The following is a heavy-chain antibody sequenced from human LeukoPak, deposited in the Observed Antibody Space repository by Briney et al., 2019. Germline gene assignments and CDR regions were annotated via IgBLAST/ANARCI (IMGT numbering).Heavy chain of an antibody. CDR1: GDSISGYY. Sequence: SETLSLTCTVSGDSISGYYWSWIRQPPGKGLEWIGHIHTSGSTNYNPSLKSRVTISVDTSKNQFSLKLNSVTPADTAVYYCARRRLLGVSGGCCWFDPWGQGTLVTVSS. D-gene: IGHD3-16*01. J-gene: IGHJ5*02. V-gene: IGHV4-4*09. CDR3: ARRRLLGVSGGCCWFDP. CDR2: IHTSGST.